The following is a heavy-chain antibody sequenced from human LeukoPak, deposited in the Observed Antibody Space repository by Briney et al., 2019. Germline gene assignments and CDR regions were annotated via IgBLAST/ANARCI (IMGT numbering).Heavy chain of an antibody. J-gene: IGHJ4*02. CDR2: INPSGYYT. V-gene: IGHV1-46*01. CDR3: ARDGVFDY. CDR1: GYTFTAYN. D-gene: IGHD3-10*01. Sequence: GVSVKVSCKASGYTFTAYNIHWVRQAPGQGLEWMGIINPSGYYTTYAQKFQGRVTMTRDTSTSTVHMELSSLTSEDTAVYYCARDGVFDYWGQGTLVTVSS.